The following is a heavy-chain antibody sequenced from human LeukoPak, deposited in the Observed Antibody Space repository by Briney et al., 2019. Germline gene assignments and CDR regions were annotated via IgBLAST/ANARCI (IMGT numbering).Heavy chain of an antibody. V-gene: IGHV1-8*01. J-gene: IGHJ6*02. D-gene: IGHD3-10*01. Sequence: SVKVSCKASGYTFTSHDINWVRQATGQGLEWMGWMNPNSGNTGYAQKFQGRVTMTRNTSISTAYMELSSLRSEDTAVYYCAREGSGGYYYYYYYGMDVWGQGTTVTVSS. CDR2: MNPNSGNT. CDR1: GYTFTSHD. CDR3: AREGSGGYYYYYYYGMDV.